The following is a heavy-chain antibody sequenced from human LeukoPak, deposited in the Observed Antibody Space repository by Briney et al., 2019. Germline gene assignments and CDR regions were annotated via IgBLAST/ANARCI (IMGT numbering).Heavy chain of an antibody. CDR1: GYTFTSYA. CDR2: INTNTGNP. V-gene: IGHV7-4-1*02. CDR3: TTAWEPLTGDDAFDI. Sequence: ASVKVSCKASGYTFTSYAMNWVRQDPGQGLEWMGWINTNTGNPTYAQGFTGRFVFSLDTSVSTAYLQISSLKAEDTAVYYCTTAWEPLTGDDAFDIWGQGTMVTVSS. J-gene: IGHJ3*02. D-gene: IGHD1-26*01.